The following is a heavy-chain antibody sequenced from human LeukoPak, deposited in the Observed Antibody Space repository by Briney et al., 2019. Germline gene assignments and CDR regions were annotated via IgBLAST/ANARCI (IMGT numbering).Heavy chain of an antibody. CDR2: INPNSGGT. CDR1: GYTFTGYY. V-gene: IGHV1-2*02. Sequence: ASVKVSCKASGYTFTGYYMHWVRQAPGQGLEWMGWINPNSGGTNYAQKFQGRVTMTRDTSISTAYMELSRLRSDDTAVYYCARVTYYYDCSGYLSHWGQGTLVTVSS. J-gene: IGHJ4*02. D-gene: IGHD3-22*01. CDR3: ARVTYYYDCSGYLSH.